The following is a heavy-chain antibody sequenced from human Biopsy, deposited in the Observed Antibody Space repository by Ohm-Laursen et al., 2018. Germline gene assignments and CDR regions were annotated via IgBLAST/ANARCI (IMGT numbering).Heavy chain of an antibody. Sequence: GTLSLTCTVSGGSISDYFWSWIRQPADKGLEYIGRIYSSGRTFHNPSLKSRVTMSVVTSDNQFSLKLSSVTAADTAVYFCARDAYGDYDTYY. J-gene: IGHJ6*03. CDR3: ARDAYGDYDTYY. D-gene: IGHD4-17*01. CDR1: GGSISDYF. CDR2: IYSSGRT. V-gene: IGHV4-4*07.